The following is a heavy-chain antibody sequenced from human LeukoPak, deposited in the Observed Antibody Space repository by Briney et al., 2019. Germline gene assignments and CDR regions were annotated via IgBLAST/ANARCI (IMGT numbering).Heavy chain of an antibody. D-gene: IGHD2-2*02. J-gene: IGHJ6*03. CDR1: GGSISSGGYY. CDR2: IYYSGST. Sequence: PSETLSLTCTVSGGSISSGGYYWSWIRQHPGKGLEWIGYIYYSGSTYYNPSLKSRVTISVDTSKNQFSLKLSSVTAADTAVYYCARDRRVYCSSTSCYTGYYYMDVWGKGTTVTVSS. V-gene: IGHV4-31*03. CDR3: ARDRRVYCSSTSCYTGYYYMDV.